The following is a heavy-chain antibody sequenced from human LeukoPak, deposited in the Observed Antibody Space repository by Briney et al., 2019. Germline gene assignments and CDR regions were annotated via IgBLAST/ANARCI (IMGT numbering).Heavy chain of an antibody. CDR2: IYWNDDK. Sequence: SGPTLVKPTQTLTLTCTFSGFSLSTSGVGVGWIRQPPGKALEWLALIYWNDDKRYSPSLKSRLTITKDTSKNQVVLTMTNMDPVDTATYYCAHYSSSWSWFPADYYYYMDVWGKGTTVTISS. D-gene: IGHD6-13*01. CDR1: GFSLSTSGVG. CDR3: AHYSSSWSWFPADYYYYMDV. V-gene: IGHV2-5*01. J-gene: IGHJ6*03.